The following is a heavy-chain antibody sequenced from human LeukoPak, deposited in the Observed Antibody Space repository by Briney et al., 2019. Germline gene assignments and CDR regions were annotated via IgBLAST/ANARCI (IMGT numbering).Heavy chain of an antibody. V-gene: IGHV3-48*02. CDR3: ASSGSYRFDY. Sequence: GGSLRLSCAASGFTFSSYSMNWVRQAPGKGLEWVSHITASGTAMFYADSVKGCFTISRDNAKNSLYLQMNSLRDEDTAVYYCASSGSYRFDYWGQGTLVTVSS. CDR1: GFTFSSYS. J-gene: IGHJ4*02. CDR2: ITASGTAM. D-gene: IGHD1-26*01.